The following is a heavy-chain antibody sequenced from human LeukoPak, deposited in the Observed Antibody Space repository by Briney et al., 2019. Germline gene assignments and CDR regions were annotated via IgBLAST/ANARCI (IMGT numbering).Heavy chain of an antibody. D-gene: IGHD5-18*01. CDR1: GFTFSSYS. CDR3: AREWLWFYFDY. J-gene: IGHJ4*02. CDR2: ISYDGSNK. Sequence: GGSLRLSCAASGFTFSSYSMNWVRQAPGKGLEWVAVISYDGSNKYYADSVKGRFTISRDNSKNTLYLQMNSLRAEDTAVYYCAREWLWFYFDYWGQGTLVTVSS. V-gene: IGHV3-30*03.